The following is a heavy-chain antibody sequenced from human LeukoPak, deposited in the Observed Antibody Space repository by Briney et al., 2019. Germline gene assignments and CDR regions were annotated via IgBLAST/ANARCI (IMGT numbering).Heavy chain of an antibody. D-gene: IGHD5-24*01. CDR3: ARRDGYDSTTFDY. Sequence: GESLEISCKGSGYSFSSYWIGWVRQMPRKGLEGMGIIYPGDSDTRYSPAFQGQVTISADKSISTAYLQWSILKASDTAMYYCARRDGYDSTTFDYWGQGTLVTVSS. CDR1: GYSFSSYW. V-gene: IGHV5-51*01. CDR2: IYPGDSDT. J-gene: IGHJ4*02.